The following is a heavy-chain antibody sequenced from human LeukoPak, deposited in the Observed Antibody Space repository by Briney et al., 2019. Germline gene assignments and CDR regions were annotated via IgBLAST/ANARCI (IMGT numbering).Heavy chain of an antibody. CDR2: IRHDGSDK. Sequence: GGSLRLTCAASGFRVTSYGMDWVRQAPGKGLEWVSFIRHDGSDKYYAESVKGRFTISKDDSKNTQYLQMNSLRSEDTAIYYCARDFNWAWDYWGQGALVTVSS. CDR1: GFRVTSYG. V-gene: IGHV3-30*02. J-gene: IGHJ4*02. CDR3: ARDFNWAWDY. D-gene: IGHD3-16*01.